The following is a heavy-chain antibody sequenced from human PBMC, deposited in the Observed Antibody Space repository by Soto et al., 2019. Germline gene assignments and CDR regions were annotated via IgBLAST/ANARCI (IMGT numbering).Heavy chain of an antibody. CDR1: GFTFSSYA. CDR2: ISGSGGST. D-gene: IGHD2-2*01. V-gene: IGHV3-23*01. CDR3: AKSSDIGVVAYDY. J-gene: IGHJ4*02. Sequence: EVQLLESGGGLVQPGGSLRLSCAASGFTFSSYAMSWVRQAPGLGLEWVSAISGSGGSTYYADSVKGRFTISRDNAKNTLYLQMNSLRAEDTAVYYCAKSSDIGVVAYDYWGQGTLVTVSS.